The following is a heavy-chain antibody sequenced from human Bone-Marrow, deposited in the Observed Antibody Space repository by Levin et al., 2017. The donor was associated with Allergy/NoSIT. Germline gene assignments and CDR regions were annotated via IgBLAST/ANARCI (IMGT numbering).Heavy chain of an antibody. V-gene: IGHV1-69*01. CDR2: IIPIFGTA. J-gene: IGHJ4*02. Sequence: KISCKASGGTFSSYAISWVRQAPGQGLEWMGGIIPIFGTANYAQKFQGRVTITADESTSTAYMELSSLRSEDTAVYYCAREGYSSGWYWLSENYFDYWGQGTLVTVSS. CDR1: GGTFSSYA. CDR3: AREGYSSGWYWLSENYFDY. D-gene: IGHD6-19*01.